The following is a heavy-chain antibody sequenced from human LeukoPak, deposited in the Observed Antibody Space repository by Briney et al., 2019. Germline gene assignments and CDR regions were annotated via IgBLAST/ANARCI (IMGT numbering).Heavy chain of an antibody. CDR2: IHYSRST. CDR1: GGSISSYY. D-gene: IGHD6-13*01. Sequence: SETLSLTCTVAGGSISSYYWSWIRQPPGKGLEWIGYIHYSRSTNYNPSLKSRVTISGDTSKNQFSLKLTSVTAADTAVYYCARGTQQLVHWFDPWGQGTLVTVSS. V-gene: IGHV4-59*08. CDR3: ARGTQQLVHWFDP. J-gene: IGHJ5*02.